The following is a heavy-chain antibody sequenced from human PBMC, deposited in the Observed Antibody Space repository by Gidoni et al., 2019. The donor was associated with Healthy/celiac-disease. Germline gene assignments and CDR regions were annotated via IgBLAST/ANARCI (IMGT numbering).Heavy chain of an antibody. CDR3: ARSLAAAGPYYYYGMDV. D-gene: IGHD6-13*01. Sequence: QVQLVQSGAEVKKPGSSVKVSCTASGGTFSSYTISWVRQAPGQGLEWMGRIIPILGIANYAQKFQGRVTITADKSTSTAYMELSSLRSEDTAVYYCARSLAAAGPYYYYGMDVWGQGTTVTVSS. V-gene: IGHV1-69*02. CDR2: IIPILGIA. J-gene: IGHJ6*02. CDR1: GGTFSSYT.